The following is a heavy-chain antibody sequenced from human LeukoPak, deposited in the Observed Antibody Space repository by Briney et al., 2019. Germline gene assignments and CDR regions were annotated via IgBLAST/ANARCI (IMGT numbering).Heavy chain of an antibody. J-gene: IGHJ4*02. Sequence: ASVKASCKASGYTFTSYAMHWVRQAPGQRREWMGWINAGNGNTKYSQKFQGRVTITRDTSASTAYMELSSLRSEDTAVYYCARSPTLRLGELSSPFDYWGQGTLVTVSS. CDR3: ARSPTLRLGELSSPFDY. V-gene: IGHV1-3*01. D-gene: IGHD3-16*02. CDR1: GYTFTSYA. CDR2: INAGNGNT.